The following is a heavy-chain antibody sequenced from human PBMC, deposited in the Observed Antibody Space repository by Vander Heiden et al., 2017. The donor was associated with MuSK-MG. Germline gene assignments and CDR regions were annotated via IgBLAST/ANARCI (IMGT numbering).Heavy chain of an antibody. CDR1: GFTFSSYS. Sequence: EVQLVESGGGLVQPGGSLRLSCSASGFTFSSYSMNWVRQAPGKGLEWVSYISSSSSTIYYADSVKGRFTISRDNAKNSLYLQMNSLRDEDTAVYYCARGSRMTRFRWTGDLWGTPWGQGTLVTVSS. CDR2: ISSSSSTI. CDR3: ARGSRMTRFRWTGDLWGTP. V-gene: IGHV3-48*02. D-gene: IGHD3-16*01. J-gene: IGHJ4*02.